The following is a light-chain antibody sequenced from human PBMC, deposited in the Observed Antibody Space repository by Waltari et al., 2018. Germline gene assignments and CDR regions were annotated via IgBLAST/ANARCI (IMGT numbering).Light chain of an antibody. V-gene: IGKV4-1*01. CDR2: STF. Sequence: DIVMTQSPDSLAVSLGERATITCKSSQSVLSKSADRDDVAWFQQKPGQPPKLLIHSTFTRVSGVPDRFSGSGSGTDFTLTISSLQAEDVAVYYCHQYLTAPLTFGPGTKVDIK. CDR1: QSVLSKSADRDD. CDR3: HQYLTAPLT. J-gene: IGKJ3*01.